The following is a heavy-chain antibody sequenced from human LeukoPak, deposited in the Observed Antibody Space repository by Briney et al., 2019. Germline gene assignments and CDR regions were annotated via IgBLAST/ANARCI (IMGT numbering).Heavy chain of an antibody. CDR2: INPNSGGT. Sequence: ASVKVSCKASGYTFTGYYMHWVRQAPGQGLEWMGWINPNSGGTNYAQKFQGRVTMTRDTSISTAYMELSRLRSDDTAVYYCAGDEQQLVSEKFDYWGQGTLVTVSS. J-gene: IGHJ4*02. CDR3: AGDEQQLVSEKFDY. CDR1: GYTFTGYY. D-gene: IGHD6-13*01. V-gene: IGHV1-2*02.